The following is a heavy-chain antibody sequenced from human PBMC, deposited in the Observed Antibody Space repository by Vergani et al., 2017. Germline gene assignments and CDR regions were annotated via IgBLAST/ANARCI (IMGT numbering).Heavy chain of an antibody. CDR1: GYTFSNYY. CDR2: INPSGGHT. J-gene: IGHJ4*02. D-gene: IGHD3-9*01. Sequence: QVQVVQSGAEVKKSGASVKVSCKTSGYTFSNYYMHWVRQAPGQGLEWMGIINPSGGHTNYAQKFQGRVTITRDTSTSTVYMELSSLRSEDTAVYYCARGDYGILAGYGYWGQGTLVTVSA. V-gene: IGHV1-46*03. CDR3: ARGDYGILAGYGY.